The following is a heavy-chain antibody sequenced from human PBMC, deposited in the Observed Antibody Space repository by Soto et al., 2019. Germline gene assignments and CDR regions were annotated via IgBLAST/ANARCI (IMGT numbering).Heavy chain of an antibody. V-gene: IGHV1-18*01. J-gene: IGHJ3*02. D-gene: IGHD2-8*02. Sequence: ASVKVSCKASGYTFTSYGISWVRQAPGQGLEWMGWISAYNGNTNYAQKLQGRVTMTTDTSTSTANMELRSLRSDDTAVYYCAYDVLEMATPDAFDIWGQGTMVTVSS. CDR3: AYDVLEMATPDAFDI. CDR2: ISAYNGNT. CDR1: GYTFTSYG.